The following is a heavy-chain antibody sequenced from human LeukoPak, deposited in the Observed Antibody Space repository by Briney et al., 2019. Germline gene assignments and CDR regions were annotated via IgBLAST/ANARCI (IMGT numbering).Heavy chain of an antibody. V-gene: IGHV4-59*01. D-gene: IGHD2/OR15-2a*01. CDR3: AREVISRGLYWFDP. Sequence: PSETLSLTCTVSGGSISSYYWSWIRQPPGKGLEWIGYIYYSGSTNYNPSLKSRVTISVDTSKNQFSLKLSSVTAADTAVYYCAREVISRGLYWFDPWGQGTLVTVSS. CDR2: IYYSGST. J-gene: IGHJ5*02. CDR1: GGSISSYY.